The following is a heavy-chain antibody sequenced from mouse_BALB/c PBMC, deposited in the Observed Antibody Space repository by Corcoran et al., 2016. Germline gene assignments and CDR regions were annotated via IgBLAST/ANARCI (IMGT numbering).Heavy chain of an antibody. D-gene: IGHD2-14*01. CDR2: INTYTGEP. CDR1: GYTFTNYG. V-gene: IGHV9-1*02. J-gene: IGHJ4*01. Sequence: QIQLVQSGPELKKPGETVKISCKASGYTFTNYGMNWVKQAPGKGLKWMGWINTYTGEPTYADDFKGRFAFSLETSASTAYLQINNLKNEDMATYFCARGYYRYDDYAMDYWGQGTSVTVSS. CDR3: ARGYYRYDDYAMDY.